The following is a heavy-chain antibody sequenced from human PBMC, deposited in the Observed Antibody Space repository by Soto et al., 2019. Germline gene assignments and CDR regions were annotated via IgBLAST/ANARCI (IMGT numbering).Heavy chain of an antibody. CDR2: ISSNGGST. D-gene: IGHD5-12*01. CDR1: GFTFSSYA. V-gene: IGHV3-64D*08. Sequence: PGGSLRLSCSASGFTFSSYAMHWVRQAPGKGLEYVSAISSNGGSTYYADSVKGRFTISRDNSKNTLYLQMSSLRAEDTAVYYCVKGGHSLYSGYDPQDYWGQGTLVTVSS. CDR3: VKGGHSLYSGYDPQDY. J-gene: IGHJ4*02.